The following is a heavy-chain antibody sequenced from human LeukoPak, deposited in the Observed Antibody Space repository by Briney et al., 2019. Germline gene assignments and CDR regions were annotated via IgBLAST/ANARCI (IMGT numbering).Heavy chain of an antibody. D-gene: IGHD4-11*01. J-gene: IGHJ6*04. CDR2: ISNSGGST. CDR1: GFTFTTYA. V-gene: IGHV3-23*01. CDR3: ATLLQGDGMDV. Sequence: PGGSLRLSCAASGFTFTTYAMNWVRQAPGKGLEWVSAISNSGGSTYYADSVKGRFTISRDNSKNTLYLQMNSLRAEDTAIYYCATLLQGDGMDVWGKGTTVTVAS.